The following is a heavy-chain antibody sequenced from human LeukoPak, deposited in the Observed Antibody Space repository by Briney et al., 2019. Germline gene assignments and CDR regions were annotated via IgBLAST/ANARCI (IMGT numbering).Heavy chain of an antibody. V-gene: IGHV3-7*01. CDR2: VKQDGSEK. D-gene: IGHD2-2*01. CDR3: ARVRCSSNSCFPDY. CDR1: GFTFSTYW. Sequence: GGSLRLSCAASGFTFSTYWMSWVRQAPGKGLEWVANVKQDGSEKYYVDSVKGRFTISRDNAKNSLFLQMNSLRAEDTAVYYCARVRCSSNSCFPDYWGQGTLVTVSS. J-gene: IGHJ4*02.